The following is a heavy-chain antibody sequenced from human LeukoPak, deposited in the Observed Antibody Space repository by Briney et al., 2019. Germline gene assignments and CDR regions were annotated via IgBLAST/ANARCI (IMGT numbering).Heavy chain of an antibody. Sequence: SETLSLTCTVSGASINTYYWSWIRQPPGKGLEWIGYIYYSGSTNYNPSLKSRVTISVDTSKNQFSLKLSSVTAADTAVYYCARDAVAAAGTGWFDPWGQGTLVTVSS. CDR2: IYYSGST. V-gene: IGHV4-59*01. D-gene: IGHD6-13*01. CDR1: GASINTYY. CDR3: ARDAVAAAGTGWFDP. J-gene: IGHJ5*02.